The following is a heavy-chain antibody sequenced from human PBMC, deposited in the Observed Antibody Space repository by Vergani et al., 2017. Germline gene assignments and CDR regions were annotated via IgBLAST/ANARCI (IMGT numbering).Heavy chain of an antibody. CDR2: INPNSGGT. CDR1: GYTFTGYY. D-gene: IGHD5-24*01. Sequence: QVQLVQSGAEVKKPGASVKVPCKASGYTFTGYYMHWVRQAPGQGLEWMGWINPNSGGTNYAQKFQGRVTMTRDTSISTAYMELSRLRSDDTAVYYCARAGDLKVEMASLDYWGQGTLVTVSS. CDR3: ARAGDLKVEMASLDY. V-gene: IGHV1-2*02. J-gene: IGHJ4*02.